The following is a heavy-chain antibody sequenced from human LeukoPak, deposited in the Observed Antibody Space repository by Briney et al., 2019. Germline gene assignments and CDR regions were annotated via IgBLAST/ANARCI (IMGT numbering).Heavy chain of an antibody. CDR1: GYSFTSYW. D-gene: IGHD4-17*01. Sequence: GESLKISCKGFGYSFTSYWIGWVRQMPGKGLEWMAIIYPGDSDTRYSPSFQGQVTISADKSINTAYLPWSSLKASDTAMYYCASTLYGDYGQIDYWGQGTLVTVSS. J-gene: IGHJ4*02. CDR3: ASTLYGDYGQIDY. V-gene: IGHV5-51*01. CDR2: IYPGDSDT.